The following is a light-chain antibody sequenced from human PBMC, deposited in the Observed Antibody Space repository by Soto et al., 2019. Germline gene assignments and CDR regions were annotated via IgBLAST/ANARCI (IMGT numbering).Light chain of an antibody. CDR1: QNISSW. CDR3: QQYNSYPYT. CDR2: KAS. J-gene: IGKJ2*01. Sequence: DIKMTQSPSTLSASVGEGVTITCRARQNISSWLAWYQQKPGKAPKLLIYKASSLESGVPSRFSGSGSGTEFTLTISILQPDDFATYYCQQYNSYPYTFGQGTKLEIK. V-gene: IGKV1-5*03.